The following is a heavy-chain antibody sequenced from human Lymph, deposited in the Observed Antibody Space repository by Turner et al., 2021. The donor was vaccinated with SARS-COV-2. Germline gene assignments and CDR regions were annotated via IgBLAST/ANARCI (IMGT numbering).Heavy chain of an antibody. CDR2: ISYDGSNK. J-gene: IGHJ4*02. CDR1: GFTFNNYP. Sequence: QVQLVASGGGVVPSGRSLRLSCAASGFTFNNYPMHWVRQAPGKGLEWVAVISYDGSNKYYADSVKGRFTISRDNSKNTLYLQMNSLRAEDTAVYYCARDSSGSGTLDYWGQGTLVTVSS. D-gene: IGHD3-10*01. CDR3: ARDSSGSGTLDY. V-gene: IGHV3-30-3*01.